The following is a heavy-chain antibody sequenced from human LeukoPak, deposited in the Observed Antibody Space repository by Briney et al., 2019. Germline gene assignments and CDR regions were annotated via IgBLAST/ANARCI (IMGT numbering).Heavy chain of an antibody. CDR3: ARDLLGGTPDAFDI. V-gene: IGHV1-69*04. D-gene: IGHD6-19*01. CDR2: IIPILGIA. CDR1: GGTFSSYA. Sequence: ASVKVSCKASGGTFSSYAISWVRQAPGQGLEWMGRIIPILGIANYAQKFQGRATITADKSTSTAYMELSSLRSEDTAVYYCARDLLGGTPDAFDIWGQGTMVTVSS. J-gene: IGHJ3*02.